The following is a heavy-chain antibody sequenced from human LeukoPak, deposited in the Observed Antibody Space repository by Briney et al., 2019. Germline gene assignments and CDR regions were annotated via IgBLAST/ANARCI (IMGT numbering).Heavy chain of an antibody. CDR2: INPSGDVR. V-gene: IGHV1-46*01. D-gene: IGHD2-15*01. CDR3: ASVPRVVTKGKDAFDI. CDR1: GYTFGTHW. Sequence: GASVKVSCKASGYTFGTHWMHWVRQAPGQGLEWMAIINPSGDVRSYAQRFQGRVTVTRDMSTRTVYMELSSLRSEDTAVYYCASVPRVVTKGKDAFDIRGQGTMVTVSS. J-gene: IGHJ3*02.